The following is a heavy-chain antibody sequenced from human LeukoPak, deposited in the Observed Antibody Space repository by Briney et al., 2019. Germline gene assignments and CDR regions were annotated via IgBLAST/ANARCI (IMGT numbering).Heavy chain of an antibody. Sequence: GGSLRLSCAASGFTFSSYSMNWVRQAPGKGLEWVSYISSNSSTIYYADSVKGRFTISRDNAKNSLYLQMNSLRAEDTAVYYCARARYNWNDGPFDYWGQGTLVTVSS. J-gene: IGHJ4*02. CDR1: GFTFSSYS. V-gene: IGHV3-48*01. CDR2: ISSNSSTI. CDR3: ARARYNWNDGPFDY. D-gene: IGHD1-20*01.